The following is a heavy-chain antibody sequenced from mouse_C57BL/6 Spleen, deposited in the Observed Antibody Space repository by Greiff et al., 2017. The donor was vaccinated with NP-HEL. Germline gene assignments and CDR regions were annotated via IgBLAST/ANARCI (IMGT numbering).Heavy chain of an antibody. CDR2: IYPGDGDT. D-gene: IGHD4-1*02. J-gene: IGHJ1*03. V-gene: IGHV1-82*01. Sequence: QVQLKQSGPELVKPGASVKISCKASGYAFSSSWMNWVKQRPGKGLEWIGRIYPGDGDTNYNGKFKGKATLTADKSSSTAYMQLSSLTSEDSAVYFSATNCDPRYWYFDVWGTGTTVTVSS. CDR3: ATNCDPRYWYFDV. CDR1: GYAFSSSW.